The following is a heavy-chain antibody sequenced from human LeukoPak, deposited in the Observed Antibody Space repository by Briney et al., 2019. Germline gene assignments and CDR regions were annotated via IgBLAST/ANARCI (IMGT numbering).Heavy chain of an antibody. V-gene: IGHV3-30*04. D-gene: IGHD3-22*01. CDR3: ARGQAFYYDSNGPPSDY. J-gene: IGHJ4*02. Sequence: GGSLRLSCAASGFTFRSYAMHWVRQAPGKGLEWVAVVSYTGSNKNYADSVKGRFTISRDNSKKTLYLQMNSLRAEDTAVYYCARGQAFYYDSNGPPSDYWGQGTLVTVSS. CDR1: GFTFRSYA. CDR2: VSYTGSNK.